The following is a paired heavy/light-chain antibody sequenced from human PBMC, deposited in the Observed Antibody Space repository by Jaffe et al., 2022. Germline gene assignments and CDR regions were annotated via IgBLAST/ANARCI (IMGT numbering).Heavy chain of an antibody. CDR2: TYWNHDT. V-gene: IGHV2-5*01. CDR3: AHTQTRGDLLLDAFDI. Sequence: QITLKESGPTLVKPTQTLTLTCTFSGFSLTTSGVGVAWLRQPPRRAPEWLALTYWNHDTRYSPSLRSRLTVTKDTSRNHVVLTMTNIEPVDTATYYCAHTQTRGDLLLDAFDIWGHGTAVSVSS. J-gene: IGHJ3*02. CDR1: GFSLTTSGVG. D-gene: IGHD2-21*02.
Light chain of an antibody. V-gene: IGKV4-1*01. Sequence: DIVMTQSPDSLPVSLGERATINCKSSQSLLYNSNNKNYLGWYQQKPGQPPKLLIYWASTRESGVPDRFSGSGSETDFTLTISSLQAEDVAVYYCQQYYTTPFTFGQGTKLEIK. CDR3: QQYYTTPFT. CDR2: WAS. CDR1: QSLLYNSNNKNY. J-gene: IGKJ2*01.